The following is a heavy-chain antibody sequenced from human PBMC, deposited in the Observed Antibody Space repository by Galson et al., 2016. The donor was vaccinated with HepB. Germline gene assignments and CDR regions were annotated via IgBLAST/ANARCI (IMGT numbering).Heavy chain of an antibody. V-gene: IGHV1-69*13. CDR2: IIPTFGTA. CDR1: GGTFSSYA. D-gene: IGHD3-16*02. CDR3: ASTPVGYDYNWGSYRSTGGIDY. J-gene: IGHJ4*02. Sequence: SVKVSCKASGGTFSSYAICWVRQAPGQGLEWMGGIIPTFGTANYAQKFQGRVTITADESTGTAYMELSSLRSEDTAVYYCASTPVGYDYNWGSYRSTGGIDYWGQGTLVTVSS.